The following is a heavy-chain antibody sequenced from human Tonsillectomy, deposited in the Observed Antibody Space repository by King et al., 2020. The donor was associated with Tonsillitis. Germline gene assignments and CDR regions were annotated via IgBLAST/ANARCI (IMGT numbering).Heavy chain of an antibody. D-gene: IGHD2-2*01. V-gene: IGHV3-33*01. CDR3: ARDLVGYCSSTSCHHFDF. CDR1: GFTFSSYG. J-gene: IGHJ4*02. Sequence: VQLVESGGGVVQPGRSLRLSCAASGFTFSSYGMHWVLQAPGKGLEWVAVIWYDGSNKYYADSVKGRFTISRDNSKNTLYLQMNSLRAEDTAVYYCARDLVGYCSSTSCHHFDFWGQGTLVTVSS. CDR2: IWYDGSNK.